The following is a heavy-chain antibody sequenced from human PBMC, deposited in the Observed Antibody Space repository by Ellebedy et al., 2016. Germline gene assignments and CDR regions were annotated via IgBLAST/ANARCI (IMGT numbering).Heavy chain of an antibody. V-gene: IGHV4-59*01. J-gene: IGHJ4*02. CDR1: GGSISSYY. CDR3: ARTGGDFAFDY. Sequence: SETLSLTCTISGGSISSYYWSWIRQPPGKGLEWIGYIYYSGSTNYNPSLKSRVTISVDTSKNQFSLKLSSVTAADTAVYYRARTGGDFAFDYWGQGTLVTVSS. D-gene: IGHD2-21*02. CDR2: IYYSGST.